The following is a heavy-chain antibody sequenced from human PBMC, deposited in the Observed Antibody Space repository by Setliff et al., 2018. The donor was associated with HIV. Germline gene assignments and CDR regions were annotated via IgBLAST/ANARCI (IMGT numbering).Heavy chain of an antibody. CDR3: ARELRFSVSSTGKE. V-gene: IGHV4-39*02. Sequence: SETLSLTCTVSGGSISSSSYYWGWIRQPPGKGLEWIGNIYYSGSTYYNPSLKSRVTISVGTSKNRFSLKVSSVTAADTAVYYCARELRFSVSSTGKEWGQGTLVTVS. CDR1: GGSISSSSYY. CDR2: IYYSGST. D-gene: IGHD2-21*01. J-gene: IGHJ4*02.